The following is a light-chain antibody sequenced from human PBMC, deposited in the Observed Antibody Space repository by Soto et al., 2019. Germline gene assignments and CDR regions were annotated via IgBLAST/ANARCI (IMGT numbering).Light chain of an antibody. Sequence: EIVLTQSPGTLSLSPGERATLSCRDSQSVSTTYLAWYQQKPGQAPRLLIYGASSRATGIPDRFSGSGSGTGFTLTISRLEPEDFAVYYCQQYGSSRWTFGQGTKVEIK. V-gene: IGKV3-20*01. CDR2: GAS. CDR1: QSVSTTY. CDR3: QQYGSSRWT. J-gene: IGKJ1*01.